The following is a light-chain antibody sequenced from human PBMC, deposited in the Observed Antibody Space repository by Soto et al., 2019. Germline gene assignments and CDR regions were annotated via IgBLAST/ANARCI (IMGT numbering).Light chain of an antibody. V-gene: IGLV2-11*01. CDR1: SSDVGGYDY. Sequence: QSALTQPRSVSGSPGQSVTISCTGTSSDVGGYDYVSWYQQYPGEAPKLMIYDVNKRPSGVPDRFSGSKSGNTASLTISGLQAEDEADYHCCSYAGTYTLIFGGGTQLTVL. J-gene: IGLJ2*01. CDR3: CSYAGTYTLI. CDR2: DVN.